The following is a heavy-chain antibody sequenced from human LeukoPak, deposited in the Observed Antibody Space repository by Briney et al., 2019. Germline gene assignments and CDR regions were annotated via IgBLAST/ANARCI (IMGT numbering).Heavy chain of an antibody. D-gene: IGHD3-10*01. CDR3: ARDITMVRGGDNWFDP. J-gene: IGHJ5*02. V-gene: IGHV4-39*07. Sequence: SETLSLTCTVSGDSISSSNYYWGWIRQPPGKGLEWIGTIYYSGNTYYNPSLKSRVTISVDTSKNQFSLKLSSVTAADTAVYYCARDITMVRGGDNWFDPWGQGTLVTVSS. CDR2: IYYSGNT. CDR1: GDSISSSNYY.